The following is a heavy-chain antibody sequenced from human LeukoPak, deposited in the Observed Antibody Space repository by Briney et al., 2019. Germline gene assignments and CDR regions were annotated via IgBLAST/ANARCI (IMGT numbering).Heavy chain of an antibody. CDR3: ARRGSTGWHLKWVFDF. V-gene: IGHV1-2*02. D-gene: IGHD3-16*01. CDR1: GYIFSDYH. CDR2: INPKSGDT. J-gene: IGHJ4*02. Sequence: ASVKVSCKTSGYIFSDYHIHWVREAPGQALEWMGWINPKSGDTNYAQKFQGRVTMTRDTSISTAYMGLSSLKSDDTAAFYCARRGSTGWHLKWVFDFWGRGTLVTVSS.